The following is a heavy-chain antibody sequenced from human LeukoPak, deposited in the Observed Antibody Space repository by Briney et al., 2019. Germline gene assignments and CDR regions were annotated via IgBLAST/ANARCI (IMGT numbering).Heavy chain of an antibody. Sequence: ASVKVSCKASGYTFTSYGISWVRQAPGQGLEWMGWISAYNGNTNYAQKLLGRVTMTTDTSTSTAYMELRSLRSDDTAVYYCARVVITFGGVIVTPGDYWGQGTLVTVSS. J-gene: IGHJ4*02. CDR1: GYTFTSYG. V-gene: IGHV1-18*01. CDR2: ISAYNGNT. CDR3: ARVVITFGGVIVTPGDY. D-gene: IGHD3-16*02.